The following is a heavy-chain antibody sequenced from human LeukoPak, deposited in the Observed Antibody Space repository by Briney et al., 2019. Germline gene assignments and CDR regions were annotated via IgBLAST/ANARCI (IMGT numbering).Heavy chain of an antibody. Sequence: ASVKVSCKASGYTFIFYYIHWVRQAPGQGLEWMGWINTNTGNPTYAQGFTGRFVFSLDTSVSTAYLQISSLKAEDTAVYYCARIGLNYDFWSGYPRWGQGTLVTVSS. CDR1: GYTFIFYY. CDR3: ARIGLNYDFWSGYPR. D-gene: IGHD3-3*01. V-gene: IGHV7-4-1*02. J-gene: IGHJ4*02. CDR2: INTNTGNP.